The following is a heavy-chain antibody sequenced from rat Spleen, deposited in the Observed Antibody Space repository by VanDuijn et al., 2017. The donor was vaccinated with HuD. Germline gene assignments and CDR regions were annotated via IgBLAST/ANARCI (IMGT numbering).Heavy chain of an antibody. V-gene: IGHV5-25*01. J-gene: IGHJ3*01. CDR2: ISSGGGDT. CDR1: GFTFSSFP. Sequence: EVQLVESGGGLVQPGRSLKLSCAASGFTFSSFPMAWVRQAPKKGLEWVASISSGGGDTYYPDSVKGRFTISRDNAKSTLYLQMDSLRSEDTAIYSCARHGLSNNYGWFAYWGQGTLVTVSS. D-gene: IGHD1-10*01. CDR3: ARHGLSNNYGWFAY.